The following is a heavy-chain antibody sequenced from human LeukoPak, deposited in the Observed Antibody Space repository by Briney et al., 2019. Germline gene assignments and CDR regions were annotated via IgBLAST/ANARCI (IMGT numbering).Heavy chain of an antibody. CDR3: ARPHNWNYDVSTFDY. Sequence: GGSLRLSCAASGFTFSSYAMHWVRQAPGKGLEWVAVISYDGSNKYYADSVKGRFTISRDNSKNTLYLQMNSLRAEDTAVYYCARPHNWNYDVSTFDYWGQGTLVTVSS. D-gene: IGHD1-7*01. CDR2: ISYDGSNK. V-gene: IGHV3-30-3*01. CDR1: GFTFSSYA. J-gene: IGHJ4*02.